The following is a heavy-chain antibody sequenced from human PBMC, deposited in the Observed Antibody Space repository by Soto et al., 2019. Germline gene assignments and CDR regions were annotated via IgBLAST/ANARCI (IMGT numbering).Heavy chain of an antibody. D-gene: IGHD3-16*02. Sequence: GGSLRLSCAASGFTFSSYAMSWVRQAPGKGLEWVSAISGSGGSTYYADSVKGRFTISRDNSKNTLYLQMNSLRAEDTAVYYCAKDREKAVWGSYRYFDYWGQGTLVTVSS. CDR1: GFTFSSYA. CDR2: ISGSGGST. J-gene: IGHJ4*02. V-gene: IGHV3-23*01. CDR3: AKDREKAVWGSYRYFDY.